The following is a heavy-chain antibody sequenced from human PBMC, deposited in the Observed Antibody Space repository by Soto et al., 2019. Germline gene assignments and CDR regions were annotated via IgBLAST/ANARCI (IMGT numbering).Heavy chain of an antibody. Sequence: EVQLVESGGGLVQPGGSLRLSCVASGFTFSTFWMNWVRQVPGKGLEWVANIKEDGSEIHYVDSVKGRFTISRDNAKNSLYLQRSSLRVEDTAVYHCVRSSGWTGDYWGQGILVTVSS. D-gene: IGHD3-10*01. CDR2: IKEDGSEI. V-gene: IGHV3-7*04. CDR3: VRSSGWTGDY. J-gene: IGHJ4*02. CDR1: GFTFSTFW.